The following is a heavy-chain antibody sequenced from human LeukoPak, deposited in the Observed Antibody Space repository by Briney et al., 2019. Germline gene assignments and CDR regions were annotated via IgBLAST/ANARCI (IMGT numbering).Heavy chain of an antibody. CDR2: IGWNSGGI. Sequence: GGSLRLSCAASGFTFDDYAMHWVRQAPGKGLEWVSGIGWNSGGIVYADSVKGRFTISRDNAKKSLYLQMNSLGAEDTALYYCVKVTAAGFVDHWGQGTLVTVSS. D-gene: IGHD6-13*01. J-gene: IGHJ4*02. CDR3: VKVTAAGFVDH. CDR1: GFTFDDYA. V-gene: IGHV3-9*01.